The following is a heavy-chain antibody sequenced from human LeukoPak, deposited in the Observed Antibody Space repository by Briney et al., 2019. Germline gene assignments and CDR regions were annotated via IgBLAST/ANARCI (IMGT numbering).Heavy chain of an antibody. Sequence: GASVTVSCKVSGYTLTELSMHWVRQAPGKGLEWMGGFDPEDGETIYAQKFQGRVTMTEDTSTDTAYMELSSLRSEDAAVYYCATVGYCSGGSCYGMDVWGQGTTVTVSS. J-gene: IGHJ6*02. D-gene: IGHD2-15*01. CDR2: FDPEDGET. CDR3: ATVGYCSGGSCYGMDV. V-gene: IGHV1-24*01. CDR1: GYTLTELS.